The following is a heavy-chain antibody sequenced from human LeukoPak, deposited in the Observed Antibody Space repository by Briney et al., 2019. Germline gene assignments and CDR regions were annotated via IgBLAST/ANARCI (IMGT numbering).Heavy chain of an antibody. V-gene: IGHV4-61*01. CDR3: ARVRCGSSSCYPDY. J-gene: IGHJ4*02. D-gene: IGHD2-2*01. CDR2: IYYSGST. Sequence: SETLSLTCTVSGGSVSSGSYYWSWIRQPPGKGLEWIGYIYYSGSTNYNPSLKSRVTISVDTSKNQFSLKLSSVTAADTAVYYCARVRCGSSSCYPDYWGQGTLVTVSS. CDR1: GGSVSSGSYY.